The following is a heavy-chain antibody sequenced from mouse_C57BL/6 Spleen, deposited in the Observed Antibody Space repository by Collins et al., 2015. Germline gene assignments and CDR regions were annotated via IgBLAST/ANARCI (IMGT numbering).Heavy chain of an antibody. D-gene: IGHD1-1*01. CDR1: GYSITSGYY. J-gene: IGHJ1*03. CDR3: ARDHYGSSYWYFDV. Sequence: DVQLQESGPGLVKPSQSLSLTCSVTGYSITSGYYWNWIRQFPGNKLEWMGYISYDGSNNYNPSLKNRISITRDTSKNQFFLKLNSVTTEDTATYYCARDHYGSSYWYFDVWGTGTTVTVSS. CDR2: ISYDGSN. V-gene: IGHV3-6*01.